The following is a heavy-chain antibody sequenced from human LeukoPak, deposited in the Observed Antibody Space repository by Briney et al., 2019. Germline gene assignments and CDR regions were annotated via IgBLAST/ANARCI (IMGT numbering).Heavy chain of an antibody. CDR1: GFAFSSYG. CDR2: IWYDGSNK. Sequence: GRSLRLSCAASGFAFSSYGMHWVRQAPGKGLEWVAVIWYDGSNKYYADSVKGRFTISRDNSKNTLYLQMNSLRAEDTAVYYCARDQRVHGGWDTWGQGTLVTVSS. V-gene: IGHV3-33*01. CDR3: ARDQRVHGGWDT. J-gene: IGHJ5*02. D-gene: IGHD6-19*01.